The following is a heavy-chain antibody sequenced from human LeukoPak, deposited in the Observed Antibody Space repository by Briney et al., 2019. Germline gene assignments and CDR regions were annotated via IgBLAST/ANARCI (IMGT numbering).Heavy chain of an antibody. CDR1: GFTFSSHG. CDR2: ISGSGGTA. J-gene: IGHJ4*02. Sequence: GGSLRLSCAASGFTFSSHGMSWVRQAPGKGLEWVSAISGSGGTAYYADSVKGRFTISRDNSKNTLYLQMNSLRAEDTAVYYCAKPFDIAAAGAYFDYWGQGTLVTVSS. CDR3: AKPFDIAAAGAYFDY. V-gene: IGHV3-23*01. D-gene: IGHD6-13*01.